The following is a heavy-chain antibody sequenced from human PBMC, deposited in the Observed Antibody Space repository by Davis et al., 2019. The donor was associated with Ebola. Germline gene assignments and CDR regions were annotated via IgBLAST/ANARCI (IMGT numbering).Heavy chain of an antibody. V-gene: IGHV3-21*01. CDR2: ISSWSDYI. CDR1: GIPFTTYT. CDR3: ATGVVLRFLEGLLHSQDY. Sequence: GESLKISCAASGIPFTTYTMNWVRQAPGKGLEWVASISSWSDYIYYTDSVRGRFTISRDNANNSVYLQMNSLRAEETAVYYCATGVVLRFLEGLLHSQDYWGQGTQVTVSS. J-gene: IGHJ4*02. D-gene: IGHD3-3*01.